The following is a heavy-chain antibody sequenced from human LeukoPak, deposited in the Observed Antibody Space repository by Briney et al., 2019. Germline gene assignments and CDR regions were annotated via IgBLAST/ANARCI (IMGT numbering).Heavy chain of an antibody. CDR1: GYTFTSYG. CDR2: ISAYNGNT. D-gene: IGHD3-22*01. Sequence: ASVKVSCKASGYTFTSYGISWVRQAPGQGLEWMGWISAYNGNTNYAQKLQGRVTMTTDTSTSTAYMELRSLRSDDTAVYYCARTLLYDSSGYYRHYYYSMDVWGQGTRSPSP. CDR3: ARTLLYDSSGYYRHYYYSMDV. J-gene: IGHJ6*02. V-gene: IGHV1-18*01.